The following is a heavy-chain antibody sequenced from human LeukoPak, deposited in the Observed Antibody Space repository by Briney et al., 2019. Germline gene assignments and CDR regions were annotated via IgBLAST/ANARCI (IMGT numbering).Heavy chain of an antibody. CDR1: GFTFSDYS. Sequence: GGSPRLSCAASGFTFSDYSMNWVRQAPGKGLEWVASISSSSPYIYYTDSVKGRFTISRDNAKNSLYLQMNSLRAEDTAVYYCAREYSGYDVFFDYWGQGTLVTVSS. CDR2: ISSSSPYI. D-gene: IGHD5-12*01. J-gene: IGHJ4*02. V-gene: IGHV3-21*01. CDR3: AREYSGYDVFFDY.